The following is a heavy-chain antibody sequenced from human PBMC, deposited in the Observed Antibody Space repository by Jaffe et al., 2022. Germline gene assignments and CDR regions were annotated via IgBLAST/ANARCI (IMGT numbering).Heavy chain of an antibody. V-gene: IGHV3-48*03. Sequence: EVQLVESGGGLVQPGGSLRLSCAASGFTFSSYEMNWVRQAPGKGLEWVSYISSGGSAIYYADSVKGRFTISRDNAKNSLFLQMNSLRADDTAVYYCARDRTVTRPVYFDYWGQGTLVTVSS. CDR3: ARDRTVTRPVYFDY. J-gene: IGHJ4*02. CDR1: GFTFSSYE. CDR2: ISSGGSAI. D-gene: IGHD4-17*01.